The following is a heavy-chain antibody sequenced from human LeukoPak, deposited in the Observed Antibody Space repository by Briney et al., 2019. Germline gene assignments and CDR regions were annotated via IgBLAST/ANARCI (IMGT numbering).Heavy chain of an antibody. D-gene: IGHD3-22*01. CDR3: ARALVSIVVVIYDY. CDR1: GFTFSSYW. Sequence: SGGSLRLSCAASGFTFSSYWMSWVRQAPGKGLEWVANIKQDGSEKYYVDSVKGRFTISRDNAENSLYLQMNSLRAEDTAVYYCARALVSIVVVIYDYWGQGTLVTVSS. J-gene: IGHJ4*02. CDR2: IKQDGSEK. V-gene: IGHV3-7*01.